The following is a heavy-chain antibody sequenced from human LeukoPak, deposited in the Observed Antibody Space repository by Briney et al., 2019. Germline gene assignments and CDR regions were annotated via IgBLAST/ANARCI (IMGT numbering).Heavy chain of an antibody. CDR2: INDGGVHT. V-gene: IGHV3-23*01. J-gene: IGHJ4*02. CDR3: ARSLKWNLVGFDY. Sequence: GGSLRLSCAASGFSFRSYGMNWVRQAPGKGLEWVAVINDGGVHTLYADSVKGRFTLSRDNSRNTLFLQMNSLRAEDTALYYCARSLKWNLVGFDYWGQGALVTVSS. D-gene: IGHD1-1*01. CDR1: GFSFRSYG.